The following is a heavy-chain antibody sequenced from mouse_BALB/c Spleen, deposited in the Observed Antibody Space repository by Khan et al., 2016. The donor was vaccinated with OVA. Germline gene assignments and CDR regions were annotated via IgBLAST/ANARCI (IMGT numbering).Heavy chain of an antibody. CDR1: GYTFTNYY. D-gene: IGHD1-1*02. CDR3: TRSGWAAFGY. Sequence: QVQLQQSGVELVKPGASVKLSCKASGYTFTNYYMYWVKQRPGQGLEWIGGINPNNGDTNFNEQFKSKATLTVDKSSGTAYMQLSSLTSEDSAVYYCTRSGWAAFGYWGQGTLVTVSA. J-gene: IGHJ3*01. V-gene: IGHV1S81*02. CDR2: INPNNGDT.